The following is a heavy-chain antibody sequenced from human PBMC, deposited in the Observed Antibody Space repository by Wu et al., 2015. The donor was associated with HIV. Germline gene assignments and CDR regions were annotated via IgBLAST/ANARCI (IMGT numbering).Heavy chain of an antibody. CDR3: ARPHYFGSGNYYYYYYFGMDV. CDR1: GYTFTSYY. D-gene: IGHD3-10*01. Sequence: QVQLVQSGAEVKKPGASVKVSCKASGYTFTSYYMHWVRQAPGQGLQWMGIINPSGGSTTYAQNFQGRVTMTTDTSTSTVSVELSSLRSEDTAVYYCARPHYFGSGNYYYYYYFGMDVWGQGTTVTVSS. J-gene: IGHJ6*02. CDR2: INPSGGST. V-gene: IGHV1-46*01.